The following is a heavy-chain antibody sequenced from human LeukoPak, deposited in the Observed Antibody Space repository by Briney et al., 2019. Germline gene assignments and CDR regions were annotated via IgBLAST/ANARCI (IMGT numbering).Heavy chain of an antibody. CDR2: ISAYNGNT. V-gene: IGHV1-18*01. J-gene: IGHJ4*02. D-gene: IGHD6-19*01. CDR3: ARGRGSGWTHYYFDY. CDR1: GYTFTSYG. Sequence: ASVKVSCKASGYTFTSYGISWVRQAPGQGLEWMGWISAYNGNTNYAQKLQGRVTMTTDTSTSTAYMELRSLRSDDTAVYYCARGRGSGWTHYYFDYWGQGTLVTVSP.